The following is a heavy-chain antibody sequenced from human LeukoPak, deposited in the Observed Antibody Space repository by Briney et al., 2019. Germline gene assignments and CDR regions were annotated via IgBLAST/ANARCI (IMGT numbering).Heavy chain of an antibody. J-gene: IGHJ4*02. V-gene: IGHV3-21*01. CDR3: ARDMVVGRGSPIDY. D-gene: IGHD2-21*01. Sequence: PRGSLRLSCAASGFTFSSSSMNWVREAPGKGLEWVSSISSSSSYIYYADSVKGRFTISRDNAKNSLYLQMNSLRAEDTAVYYCARDMVVGRGSPIDYWGQGTLVTVSS. CDR1: GFTFSSSS. CDR2: ISSSSSYI.